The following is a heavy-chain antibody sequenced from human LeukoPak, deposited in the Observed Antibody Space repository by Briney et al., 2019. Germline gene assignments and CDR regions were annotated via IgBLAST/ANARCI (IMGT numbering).Heavy chain of an antibody. CDR3: ARGRGGATTGFDH. Sequence: APVKVSCKASGYTFSGYYMHWVRQAPGQGLESMGWINSNSGARNYALKFQGSVTLSRDKSISTPHMNRSSLRSADASIYSRARGRGGATTGFDHWGQGTLVTVSS. V-gene: IGHV1-2*02. D-gene: IGHD1-26*01. J-gene: IGHJ4*02. CDR1: GYTFSGYY. CDR2: INSNSGAR.